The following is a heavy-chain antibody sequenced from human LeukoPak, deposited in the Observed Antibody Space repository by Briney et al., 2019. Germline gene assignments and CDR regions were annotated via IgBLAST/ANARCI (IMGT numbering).Heavy chain of an antibody. CDR2: IYYSGST. CDR3: ASEVAVSTSGDAFDI. J-gene: IGHJ3*02. D-gene: IGHD5/OR15-5a*01. Sequence: SETLSLTCTVSGGSISSYYWSWIRQPPGKGLEWIGYIYYSGSTNYNPSLKSRVTISVDTSKNQFSLKLSSVTAADTAVYYCASEVAVSTSGDAFDIWGRGTMVTVSS. CDR1: GGSISSYY. V-gene: IGHV4-59*01.